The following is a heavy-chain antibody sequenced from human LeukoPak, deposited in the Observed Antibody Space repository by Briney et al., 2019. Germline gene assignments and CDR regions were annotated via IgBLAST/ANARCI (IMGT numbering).Heavy chain of an antibody. J-gene: IGHJ4*02. CDR1: GGSISSGSYY. CDR3: AREGVSTMIVVVPFDY. Sequence: SETLSLTCTVSGGSISSGSYYWGWIRQPPGKGLEWIGSIYYNGSTYYNPSLKSRVTISVDTPKNQFSLKLSSVTAADTAVYYCAREGVSTMIVVVPFDYWGQGSLVTVSS. D-gene: IGHD3-22*01. V-gene: IGHV4-39*07. CDR2: IYYNGST.